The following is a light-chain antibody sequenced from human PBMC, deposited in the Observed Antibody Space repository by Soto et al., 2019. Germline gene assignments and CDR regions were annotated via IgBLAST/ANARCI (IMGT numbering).Light chain of an antibody. J-gene: IGLJ1*01. V-gene: IGLV2-11*01. CDR2: DVT. CDR1: SSDVGGYSY. Sequence: QSVLTQPHSVSGSPGQSVTISCTGTSSDVGGYSYVSWYQQHPGKAPQLIIYDVTERPSGVPDRFSGSKSGNTASLTISGLQAEDEADYYCCSYTGSYSYVFGIWTKVTVL. CDR3: CSYTGSYSYV.